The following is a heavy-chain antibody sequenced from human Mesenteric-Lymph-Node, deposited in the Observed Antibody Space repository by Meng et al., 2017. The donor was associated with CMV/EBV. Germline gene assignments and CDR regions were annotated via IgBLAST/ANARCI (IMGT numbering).Heavy chain of an antibody. CDR3: ASMAFYFDY. CDR2: IYYSGST. V-gene: IGHV4-39*07. J-gene: IGHJ4*02. D-gene: IGHD3-10*01. Sequence: GSLRLSCTVSGGSISSSSYYWGWIRQPPGKGLEWIGSIYYSGSTYYNPSLKSRVTISVDMSKNQFSLKLSSVTAADTAVYYCASMAFYFDYWGQGTLVTVSS. CDR1: GGSISSSSYY.